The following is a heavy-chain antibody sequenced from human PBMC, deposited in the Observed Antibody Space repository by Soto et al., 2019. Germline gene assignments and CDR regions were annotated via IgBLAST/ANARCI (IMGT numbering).Heavy chain of an antibody. CDR1: EFTFSIYA. V-gene: IGHV3-23*01. Sequence: EVQLLESGGALVQPGGSLRLSCAASEFTFSIYAMSWVRQAPGKGLEWVSAISGTCGITYYADSVNGRFTISRYNFKNPRHMQMSSLRHEDTALYYCAKKVVSGTYTMIVPSNWGQGTLVTVCS. D-gene: IGHD3-22*01. J-gene: IGHJ4*02. CDR2: ISGTCGIT. CDR3: AKKVVSGTYTMIVPSN.